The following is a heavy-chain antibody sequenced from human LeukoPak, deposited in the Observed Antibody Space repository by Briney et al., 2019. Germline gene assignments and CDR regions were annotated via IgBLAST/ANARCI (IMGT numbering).Heavy chain of an antibody. CDR1: GGSVSGYY. CDR2: IYYTGTT. V-gene: IGHV4-59*08. CDR3: ARHPQYSSYFDY. D-gene: IGHD5-18*01. Sequence: SETLSLTCTVSGGSVSGYYWSWIRQPPGKGLEWIGYIYYTGTTNYSPSLKNRVTISVDTSKNQFSLKLSSVTAADTAVYYCARHPQYSSYFDYWGQGTLVTVSS. J-gene: IGHJ4*02.